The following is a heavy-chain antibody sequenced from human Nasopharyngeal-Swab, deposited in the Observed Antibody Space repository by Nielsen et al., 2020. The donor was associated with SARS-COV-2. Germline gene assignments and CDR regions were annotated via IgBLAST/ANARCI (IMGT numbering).Heavy chain of an antibody. D-gene: IGHD5-18*01. V-gene: IGHV3-11*01. CDR2: IKTSGDTI. Sequence: WIRQPPGKGLEWVSYIKTSGDTISYADSVKGRFTISKDNAKNSLYLQMDSLRAEDTAMYYCARTPQLWSLYFDYWGQGTLVSLL. CDR3: ARTPQLWSLYFDY. J-gene: IGHJ4*02.